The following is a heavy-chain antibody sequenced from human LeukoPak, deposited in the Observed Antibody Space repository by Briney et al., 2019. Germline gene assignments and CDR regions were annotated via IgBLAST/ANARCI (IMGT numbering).Heavy chain of an antibody. CDR2: ISAYNGNT. D-gene: IGHD4-17*01. CDR3: AREGIRGTVTSRVYYMDV. V-gene: IGHV1-18*01. Sequence: ASVKVSCKASGYTFTSYGISWVRQAPGQGLEWMGWISAYNGNTNYAQKLQGRVTMTTDTSTSTGYMELRSLRSDDTAVYYGAREGIRGTVTSRVYYMDVWGKGTTVTISS. CDR1: GYTFTSYG. J-gene: IGHJ6*03.